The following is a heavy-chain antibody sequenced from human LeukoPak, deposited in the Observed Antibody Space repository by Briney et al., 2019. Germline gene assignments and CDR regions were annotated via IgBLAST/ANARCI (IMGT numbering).Heavy chain of an antibody. CDR2: IKQDGSEK. V-gene: IGHV3-7*01. J-gene: IGHJ4*02. Sequence: PGGSLRLSCAASGFTFSSYWMSWVRQAPGKGLEWVANIKQDGSEKYYVDSVKGRFTISRDNAKNSLYLQMNSLRAEDTAVYYCARAPMNYYDSSGYPDYFDYWGQGTLVTVSS. D-gene: IGHD3-22*01. CDR1: GFTFSSYW. CDR3: ARAPMNYYDSSGYPDYFDY.